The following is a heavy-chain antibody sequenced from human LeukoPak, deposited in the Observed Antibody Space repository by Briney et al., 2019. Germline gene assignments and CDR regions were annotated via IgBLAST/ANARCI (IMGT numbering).Heavy chain of an antibody. V-gene: IGHV1-18*01. J-gene: IGHJ6*03. CDR1: GYTFTSYD. CDR3: ARTYSYGYYYYMDV. Sequence: ASVKVSCKASGYTFTSYDISWVRQAPGQGLEWMGWISAYNGNTNYAQKLQGRVTMTTDTSTSTAYMELRSLRSDDTAVYYCARTYSYGYYYYMDVWGKGTTVTVSS. D-gene: IGHD5-18*01. CDR2: ISAYNGNT.